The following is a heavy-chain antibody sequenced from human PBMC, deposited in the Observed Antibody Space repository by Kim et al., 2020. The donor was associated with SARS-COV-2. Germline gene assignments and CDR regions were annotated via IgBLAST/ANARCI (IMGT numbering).Heavy chain of an antibody. J-gene: IGHJ6*02. CDR1: GGSISSGGYY. D-gene: IGHD2-15*01. CDR2: IYYSGST. CDR3: ARDGYRQNFYCSGGSCYSMDYYYGMDV. Sequence: SETLSLTCTVSGGSISSGGYYWSWIRQHPGKGLEWIGYIYYSGSTYYNPSLKSRVTISVDTSKNQFSLKLSSVTAADTAVYYCARDGYRQNFYCSGGSCYSMDYYYGMDVWGQGTTVTVSS. V-gene: IGHV4-31*03.